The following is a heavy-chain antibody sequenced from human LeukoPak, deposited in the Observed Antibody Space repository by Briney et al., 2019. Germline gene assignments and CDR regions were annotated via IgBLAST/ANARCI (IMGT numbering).Heavy chain of an antibody. CDR1: GGSISSSSYY. CDR2: IYYSGST. D-gene: IGHD2/OR15-2a*01. CDR3: AKNKTPGRGGWVRP. V-gene: IGHV4-39*01. J-gene: IGHJ5*02. Sequence: PSGTLSLTCTVSGGSISSSSYYWGWIRQPPGKGLEWIGSIYYSGSTYYNPSLKSRVTISVDTSKNQFSLKLSSVTAADTAVYYLAKNKTPGRGGWVRPRGQGTLVTVSS.